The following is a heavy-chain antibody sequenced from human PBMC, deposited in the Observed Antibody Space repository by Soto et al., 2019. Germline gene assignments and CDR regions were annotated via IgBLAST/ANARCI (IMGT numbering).Heavy chain of an antibody. Sequence: VASVKVSCKVSGYTLTELSMHWVRQAPGKGLEWMGGFDPEDGETIYAQKFQGRVTMTEDTSTDTAYMELSSLRSEDTAVYYCATGTAAGSYDAFDIWGQGTMVTVSS. J-gene: IGHJ3*02. V-gene: IGHV1-24*01. D-gene: IGHD6-13*01. CDR3: ATGTAAGSYDAFDI. CDR2: FDPEDGET. CDR1: GYTLTELS.